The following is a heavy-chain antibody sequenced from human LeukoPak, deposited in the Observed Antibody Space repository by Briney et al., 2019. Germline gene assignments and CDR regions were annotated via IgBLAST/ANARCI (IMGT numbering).Heavy chain of an antibody. CDR2: ISSSSSTI. V-gene: IGHV3-48*01. CDR3: AREGYYYDTSGYYQRLGSFDI. J-gene: IGHJ3*02. CDR1: GFTFSSYS. D-gene: IGHD3-22*01. Sequence: GGSLRLSCAASGFTFSSYSMNWVRQAPGKGLEWVSYISSSSSTIYYADSVKGRFTISRDNSKNTLFLQMNSLRAEDTAVYYCAREGYYYDTSGYYQRLGSFDIWGQGTMVTVSS.